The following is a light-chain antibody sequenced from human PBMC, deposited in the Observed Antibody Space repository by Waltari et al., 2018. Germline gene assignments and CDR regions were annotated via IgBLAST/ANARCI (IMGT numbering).Light chain of an antibody. CDR2: DVS. CDR3: SSYAGSNTHVL. CDR1: SRDVGTYNY. J-gene: IGLJ2*01. V-gene: IGLV2-11*01. Sequence: SALTQPRSVSGSPGQSVTIPCPGTSRDVGTYNYFPWYRTFPGKAPILLIYDVSSRPSAVPARFSGSKSGNTASLTISWLQTDDEADYYCSSYAGSNTHVLFGGGTKLTVL.